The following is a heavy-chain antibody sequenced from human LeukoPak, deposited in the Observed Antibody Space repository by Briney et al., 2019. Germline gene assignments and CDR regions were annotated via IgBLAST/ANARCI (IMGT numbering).Heavy chain of an antibody. CDR2: ISSSSSYI. D-gene: IGHD3-3*01. V-gene: IGHV3-21*04. CDR3: ARVESPPYYYYGMDV. J-gene: IGHJ6*02. CDR1: GFTFSSYS. Sequence: PGGSLRLSCAASGFTFSSYSMNWVRQAPGKGLEWVSSISSSSSYIYYADSVKGRFTISRDNAKNSLYLQMNSLRAEDTALYYCARVESPPYYYYGMDVWGQGTTVTVSS.